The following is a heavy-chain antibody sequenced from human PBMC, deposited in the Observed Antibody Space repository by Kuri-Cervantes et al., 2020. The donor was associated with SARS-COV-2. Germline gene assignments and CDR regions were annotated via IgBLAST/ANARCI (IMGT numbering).Heavy chain of an antibody. CDR2: IGRSGDVI. J-gene: IGHJ4*02. D-gene: IGHD3-16*01. CDR3: AKGEEGPYGY. Sequence: GESLKISCEGSGFAFNDCYMTWIRQAPGKGLEWISYIGRSGDVISYADSVEGRFTISRDNSKNTLYLQMNSLRAEDTAVYYCAKGEEGPYGYWGQGTLVTVSS. CDR1: GFAFNDCY. V-gene: IGHV3-11*01.